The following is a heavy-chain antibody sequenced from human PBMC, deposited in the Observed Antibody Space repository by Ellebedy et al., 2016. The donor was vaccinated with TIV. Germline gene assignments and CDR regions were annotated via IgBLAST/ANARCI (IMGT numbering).Heavy chain of an antibody. CDR3: ARMVNSVTPFYFAL. D-gene: IGHD2-21*01. J-gene: IGHJ4*01. CDR1: GYSFTNYW. V-gene: IGHV5-10-1*01. CDR2: IDPCDSYT. Sequence: PGGSLRLSCKGSGYSFTNYWISWVRQMPGTGLEWLGRIDPCDSYTDYNPSFRGHVTVSVDRSITTAYLYWDSLKSSDTAIYYCARMVNSVTPFYFALWGQGTLVTVSS.